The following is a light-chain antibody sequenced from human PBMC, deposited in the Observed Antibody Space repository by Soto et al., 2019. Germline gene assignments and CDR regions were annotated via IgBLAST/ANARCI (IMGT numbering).Light chain of an antibody. Sequence: QSVLTQPPSASGSPEQSVTISCTGTSSDVGGYNYVSWYQHHPGKAPKLMIYEVSKRPSGVPDRFSGSKSGNTASLTVSGLQAEDEADYYCSSYAGSNNFVFGTGTKVTV. CDR3: SSYAGSNNFV. CDR1: SSDVGGYNY. J-gene: IGLJ1*01. CDR2: EVS. V-gene: IGLV2-8*01.